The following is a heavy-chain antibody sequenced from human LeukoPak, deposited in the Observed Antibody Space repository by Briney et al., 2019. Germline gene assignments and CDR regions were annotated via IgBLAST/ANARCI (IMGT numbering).Heavy chain of an antibody. J-gene: IGHJ5*02. CDR1: GYSISSGYY. CDR2: IYHSGST. CDR3: ARTHSDFWSGYPLRFDP. V-gene: IGHV4-38-2*01. D-gene: IGHD3-3*01. Sequence: SETLSLTCAVSGYSISSGYYWGWIRQPPGKGLEWIGSIYHSGSTYYNPSLKSRVTISVDTSKNQFSLKLSSVTAADTAAYYCARTHSDFWSGYPLRFDPWGQGTLVTVSS.